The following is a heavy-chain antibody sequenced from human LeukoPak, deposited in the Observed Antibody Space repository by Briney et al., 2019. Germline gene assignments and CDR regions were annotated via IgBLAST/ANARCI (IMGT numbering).Heavy chain of an antibody. CDR3: ARRASLI. V-gene: IGHV3-48*03. J-gene: IGHJ3*02. CDR1: GFTFSSYE. CDR2: ISGSGESI. D-gene: IGHD5-12*01. Sequence: GGSLRLSCAASGFTFSSYEMNWVRQAPGKGLEWVSYISGSGESIYYAGSVKGRFTISRDNAKKLLYLQMNSLRAEDTAVYYCARRASLIWGQGTMVTVSS.